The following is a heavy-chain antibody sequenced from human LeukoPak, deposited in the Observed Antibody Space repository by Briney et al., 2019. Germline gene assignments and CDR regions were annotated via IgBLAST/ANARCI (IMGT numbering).Heavy chain of an antibody. CDR1: GGTFSSYA. CDR3: ARSTDIVATIKGRNYYGMDV. J-gene: IGHJ6*02. Sequence: GAPVKGSCKASGGTFSSYAISWVRQAPGQGLEWMGGIIPIFGTANYAQKFQGRVTITADESTSTAYMELSSLRSEDTAVYYCARSTDIVATIKGRNYYGMDVWGQGTTVTVPS. V-gene: IGHV1-69*13. CDR2: IIPIFGTA. D-gene: IGHD5-12*01.